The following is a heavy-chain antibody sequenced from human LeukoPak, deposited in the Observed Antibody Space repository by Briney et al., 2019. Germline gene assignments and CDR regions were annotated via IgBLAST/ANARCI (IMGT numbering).Heavy chain of an antibody. V-gene: IGHV1-69*13. CDR2: IIPIFGTA. Sequence: ASVKVSCKASGGTFSSYAISWARQAPGQGLEWMGGIIPIFGTANYAQKFQGRVTITADESTSTAYMELSSLRSEDTAVYYCARGYDFWSGYPHFDYWGQGTLVTVSS. CDR1: GGTFSSYA. J-gene: IGHJ4*02. D-gene: IGHD3-3*01. CDR3: ARGYDFWSGYPHFDY.